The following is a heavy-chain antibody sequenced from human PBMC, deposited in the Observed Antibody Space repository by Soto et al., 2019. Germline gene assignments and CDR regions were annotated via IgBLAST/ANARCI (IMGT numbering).Heavy chain of an antibody. Sequence: GSLRLSCAASGFTFSSYSMNWIRQSPGKGLEWIGYIYYMGRTNYNPSLRSRVTMSIDTSRNQFSLKLRSVTAADTAMYYCARLYDSGSYYLAYWGQGTLVTVSS. CDR2: IYYMGRT. CDR1: GFTFSSYS. J-gene: IGHJ4*02. CDR3: ARLYDSGSYYLAY. V-gene: IGHV4-59*08. D-gene: IGHD3-10*01.